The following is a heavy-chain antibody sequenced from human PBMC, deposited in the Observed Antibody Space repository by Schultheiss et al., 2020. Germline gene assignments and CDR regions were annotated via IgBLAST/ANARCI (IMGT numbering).Heavy chain of an antibody. Sequence: GGSLRLSCAASGFTFSSYAMSWVRQAPGKGLEWVSAISGSGGSTYYADSVKGRFTISRDNSKNTLYLQMNSLRAEDTAVYYCARGLESTYSSGWALDYWGQGTLVTVSS. V-gene: IGHV3-23*01. D-gene: IGHD6-19*01. CDR1: GFTFSSYA. CDR3: ARGLESTYSSGWALDY. CDR2: ISGSGGST. J-gene: IGHJ4*02.